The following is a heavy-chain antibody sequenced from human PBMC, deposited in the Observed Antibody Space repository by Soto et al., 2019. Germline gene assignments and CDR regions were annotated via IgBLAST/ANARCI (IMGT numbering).Heavy chain of an antibody. V-gene: IGHV1-69*12. D-gene: IGHD3-3*02. CDR2: IMPIFRTP. J-gene: IGHJ6*02. Sequence: QVQLEQSGAEVKKPGSSVKVSCKASGGTFSNSAISWVRQAPGQGLEWMGGIMPIFRTPDYAQKFQGRVTITADXSXTXAXXELSGLRPDATAVYYCARDKDRPQLGGNYYYILDVWGQGTTVTVSS. CDR1: GGTFSNSA. CDR3: ARDKDRPQLGGNYYYILDV.